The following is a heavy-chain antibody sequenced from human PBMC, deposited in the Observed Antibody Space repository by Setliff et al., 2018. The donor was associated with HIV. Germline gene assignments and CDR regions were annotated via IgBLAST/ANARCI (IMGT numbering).Heavy chain of an antibody. J-gene: IGHJ4*02. CDR2: ISGNSDHI. D-gene: IGHD1-26*01. Sequence: GGSLRLSCAASRFTFSYYNMYWLRQAPGEGLEWVSSISGNSDHIYYADSVKGRFTISRDNAKNSLYLQMNSLRVEDTAVYYCAAVFTGEPGRSLDYWGQGTPVTVSS. V-gene: IGHV3-21*01. CDR3: AAVFTGEPGRSLDY. CDR1: RFTFSYYN.